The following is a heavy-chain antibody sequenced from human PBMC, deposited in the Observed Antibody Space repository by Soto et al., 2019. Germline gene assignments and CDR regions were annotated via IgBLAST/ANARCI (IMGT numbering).Heavy chain of an antibody. CDR1: GGSFSDHY. D-gene: IGHD2-15*01. CDR3: ARALLIKAAGIKSCVDG. CDR2: IHHSGNS. Sequence: SKPLSLTCAVTGGSFSDHYWTWIRQAPGKGMEWIGEIHHSGNSHYNPSFKSRATISLDTSKNQFSLDLKSVTAADTAVYFCARALLIKAAGIKSCVDGWGKGNLVTFYS. V-gene: IGHV4-34*01. J-gene: IGHJ4*02.